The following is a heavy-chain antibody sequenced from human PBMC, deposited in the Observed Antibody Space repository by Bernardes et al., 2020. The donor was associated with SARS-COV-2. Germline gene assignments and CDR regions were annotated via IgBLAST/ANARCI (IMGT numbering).Heavy chain of an antibody. CDR2: YAPAAGAT. CDR3: AIDIFAAGLSYY. CDR1: GHTLSALT. Sequence: ASMKVSCKVSGHTLSALTTHWVRQAPGQGLEWMGGYAPAAGATIYAQNFQGRVTMTEDTFTDTAYMELSSLRSDDTAMYYCAIDIFAAGLSYYWGQGTLVTVSS. D-gene: IGHD2-15*01. V-gene: IGHV1-24*01. J-gene: IGHJ4*02.